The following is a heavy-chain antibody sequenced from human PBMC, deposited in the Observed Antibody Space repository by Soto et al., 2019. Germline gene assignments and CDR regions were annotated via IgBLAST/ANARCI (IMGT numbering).Heavy chain of an antibody. CDR1: GFIFDDYA. CDR3: ATVVLSGGDPPTHAFDI. V-gene: IGHV3-9*01. J-gene: IGHJ3*02. CDR2: ITWSSDTI. Sequence: EMALVESGGGLVQPGRSLRLACAASGFIFDDYAMHWVRQAPGKGLEWVSGITWSSDTIYYADSVKGRFTISRDNAKNSLYLQMNSLRAEDTALYSCATVVLSGGDPPTHAFDICGQGTMVTVSS. D-gene: IGHD2-21*01.